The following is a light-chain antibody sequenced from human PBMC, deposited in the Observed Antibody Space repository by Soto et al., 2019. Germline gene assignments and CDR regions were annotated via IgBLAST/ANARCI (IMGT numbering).Light chain of an antibody. CDR2: KAS. Sequence: DVQMTQSPSTLSASVGDRVTITCRASQTISIWLAWYQQKPGKAPKLLIYKASSLESGVPSRFSGSGSGTEFSLTISSLQPDDFATYYCQQYNSYWTFGQGTKVDIK. V-gene: IGKV1-5*03. CDR3: QQYNSYWT. CDR1: QTISIW. J-gene: IGKJ1*01.